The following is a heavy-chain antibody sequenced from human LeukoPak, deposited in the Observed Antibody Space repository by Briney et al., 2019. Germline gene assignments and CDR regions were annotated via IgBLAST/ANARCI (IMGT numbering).Heavy chain of an antibody. V-gene: IGHV3-23*01. CDR3: AKRHCSGGNCYTWSVRWFDP. CDR2: ISGSGGST. Sequence: GGSLRLSCAASGFTFSSYAMSWVRQAPGKGLEWVSAISGSGGSTYYADSVKGRFTISRDNSKNTLYLQMNSLRAEDTAVYYCAKRHCSGGNCYTWSVRWFDPWGQGTLVTVSS. D-gene: IGHD2-15*01. J-gene: IGHJ5*02. CDR1: GFTFSSYA.